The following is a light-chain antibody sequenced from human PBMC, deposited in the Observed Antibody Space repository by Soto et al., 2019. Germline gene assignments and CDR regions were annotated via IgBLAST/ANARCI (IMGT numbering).Light chain of an antibody. CDR3: SSYTSSNAVV. V-gene: IGLV2-14*03. CDR1: SSDVGGYNY. Sequence: QSALTQPASVSGSPGQSITISCTGTSSDVGGYNYVSWYQQHPDKAPKLMIYDVANRPSGVSIRFSGSKSDNTASLTISGLQAEDEADYYCSSYTSSNAVVFGGGTKLTVL. CDR2: DVA. J-gene: IGLJ2*01.